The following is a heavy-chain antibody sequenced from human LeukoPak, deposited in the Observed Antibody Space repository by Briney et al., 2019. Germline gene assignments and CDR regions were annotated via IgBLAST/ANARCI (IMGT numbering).Heavy chain of an antibody. D-gene: IGHD5-18*01. CDR1: GYTFTGYY. J-gene: IGHJ4*02. Sequence: ASVKVSCKASGYTFTGYYMHWVRQAPGQGLEWMGWINPNSGGTNYAQKFQGRVTMTRDTSISTAYMELSRLRSDDTAVYYCAGDGFDVDTAMTPGGYWGQGTLVTVSS. V-gene: IGHV1-2*02. CDR3: AGDGFDVDTAMTPGGY. CDR2: INPNSGGT.